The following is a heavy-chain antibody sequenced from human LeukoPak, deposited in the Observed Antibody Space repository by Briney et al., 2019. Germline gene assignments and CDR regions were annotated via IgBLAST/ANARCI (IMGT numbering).Heavy chain of an antibody. Sequence: NASETLSLTCAVSCYYLQSGYFWALIRQPPGKGLEWIGSIYHSGSTYYNPSLKSRVTISVDTSKNQFSLKLSSFTAADTAVYYCARSGYCSGGSCYPEDYFDYWGQGTLVTVSS. V-gene: IGHV4-38-2*01. CDR1: CYYLQSGYF. D-gene: IGHD2-15*01. CDR3: ARSGYCSGGSCYPEDYFDY. CDR2: IYHSGST. J-gene: IGHJ4*02.